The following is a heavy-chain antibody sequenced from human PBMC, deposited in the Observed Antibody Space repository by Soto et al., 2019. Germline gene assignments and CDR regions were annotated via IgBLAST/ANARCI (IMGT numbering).Heavy chain of an antibody. CDR1: GFTFSSYG. CDR3: AKDWRESRPGVAFDI. J-gene: IGHJ3*02. CDR2: ITYDGSNK. Sequence: QVQLVESGGGVVQPGRSLRLSCAASGFTFSSYGMHWVRQAPGKGLEWVGVITYDGSNKFYADSVKGRFTISRENSKNTRYLQMNSLRAEDAAVYYCAKDWRESRPGVAFDIWGQGTMFSVSS. D-gene: IGHD3-10*01. V-gene: IGHV3-30*18.